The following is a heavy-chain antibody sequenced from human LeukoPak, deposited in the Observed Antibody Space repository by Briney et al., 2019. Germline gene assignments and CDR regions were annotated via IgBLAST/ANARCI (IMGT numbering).Heavy chain of an antibody. V-gene: IGHV1-46*01. CDR2: INPSGGST. Sequence: ASVKVSCKASGYTFTSYYMHWVRQAPGQGLEWMGIINPSGGSTSYAQKFQGRVTMTRDMSTSTVYMELSSLRSEDTAVYYCARERDSGSYYPPPYFDYWGQGTLVTVSS. J-gene: IGHJ4*02. CDR3: ARERDSGSYYPPPYFDY. D-gene: IGHD1-26*01. CDR1: GYTFTSYY.